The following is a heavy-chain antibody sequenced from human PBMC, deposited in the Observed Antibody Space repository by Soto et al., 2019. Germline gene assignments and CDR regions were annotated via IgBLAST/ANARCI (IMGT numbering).Heavy chain of an antibody. CDR2: IYYSGST. Sequence: SETLSLTCTVSGGSISSGGYYWSWIRQHPGKGLEWIGYIYYSGSTYYNPSLKSRVTISVDTSKNQFSLKLSSVTAADTAVYYCARARVYYDSSGYYPGYFDYWGQGTLVTVSS. V-gene: IGHV4-31*03. D-gene: IGHD3-22*01. CDR3: ARARVYYDSSGYYPGYFDY. J-gene: IGHJ4*02. CDR1: GGSISSGGYY.